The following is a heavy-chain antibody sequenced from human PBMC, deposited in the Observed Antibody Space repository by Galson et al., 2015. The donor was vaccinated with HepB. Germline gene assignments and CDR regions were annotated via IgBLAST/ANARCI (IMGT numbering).Heavy chain of an antibody. CDR3: ARERGVYSSSWYQADAFDI. J-gene: IGHJ3*02. Sequence: SLRLSCAASGFTFSSYSMNWVRQAPGKGLEWVSSISSSSSYIYYADSVKGRFTISRDNAKNSLYLQMNSLRAEDTAVYYCARERGVYSSSWYQADAFDIWGQGTMVTVSS. D-gene: IGHD6-13*01. V-gene: IGHV3-21*01. CDR2: ISSSSSYI. CDR1: GFTFSSYS.